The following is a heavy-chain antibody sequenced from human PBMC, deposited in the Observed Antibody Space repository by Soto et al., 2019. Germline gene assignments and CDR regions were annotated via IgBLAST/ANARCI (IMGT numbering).Heavy chain of an antibody. CDR3: ARIPWTYYDSSGYYYEDRTWDY. CDR2: INPNSGGT. CDR1: GYTFTGYY. D-gene: IGHD3-22*01. Sequence: ASVKVSCKASGYTFTGYYMHWVRQAPGQGLEWMGWINPNSGGTNYAQKFQGRVTMTRDTSTSTAYMGLSRLRSDDTAVYYCARIPWTYYDSSGYYYEDRTWDYWGQGTLVTVSS. V-gene: IGHV1-2*02. J-gene: IGHJ4*02.